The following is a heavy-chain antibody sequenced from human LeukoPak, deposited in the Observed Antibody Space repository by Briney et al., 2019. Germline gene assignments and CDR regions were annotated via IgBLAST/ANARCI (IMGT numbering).Heavy chain of an antibody. CDR2: ISGSSSTI. J-gene: IGHJ4*02. Sequence: GGSLRLSCAASGFTFSSYSMNWVRQAPGKGLEWVSYISGSSSTIYYADSVKGRFTISRDNAKNSLYLQMNSLRAEDTAVYYCARDCSSTSCSFDYWGQGTLVTVSS. CDR3: ARDCSSTSCSFDY. CDR1: GFTFSSYS. V-gene: IGHV3-48*01. D-gene: IGHD2-2*01.